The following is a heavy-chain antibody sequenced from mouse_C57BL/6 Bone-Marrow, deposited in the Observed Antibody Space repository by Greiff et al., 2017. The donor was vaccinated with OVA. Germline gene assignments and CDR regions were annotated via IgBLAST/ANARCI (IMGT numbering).Heavy chain of an antibody. CDR2: IYPRSGNT. CDR1: GYTFTSYG. D-gene: IGHD1-1*01. CDR3: ARYDTTVVDY. J-gene: IGHJ2*01. Sequence: VKLVESGAELARPGASVKLSCKASGYTFTSYGISWVKQRTGQGLEWIGEIYPRSGNTYYNEKVKGKATLTADKSSSTAYMELRSLTSEDYAVYFCARYDTTVVDYWGQGTTLTVSS. V-gene: IGHV1-81*01.